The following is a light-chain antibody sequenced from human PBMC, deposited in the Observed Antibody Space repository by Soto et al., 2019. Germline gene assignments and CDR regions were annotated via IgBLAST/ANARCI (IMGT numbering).Light chain of an antibody. V-gene: IGLV2-8*01. Sequence: QSALKQPPSASGAPGQSGTISCTGTSRDVGGYNYVSWYQQHPDKAPKLMIYEVSKRPSGVPDRFSGAKSGNTASLTVSGLHAFHAADYSCSSVRSSGTVFGPGTMVXV. J-gene: IGLJ1*01. CDR1: SRDVGGYNY. CDR3: SSVRSSGTV. CDR2: EVS.